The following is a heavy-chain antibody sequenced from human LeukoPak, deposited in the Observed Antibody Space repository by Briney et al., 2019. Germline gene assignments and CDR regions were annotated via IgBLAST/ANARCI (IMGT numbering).Heavy chain of an antibody. Sequence: SSQTLSLPCTVSGGSISSGSYYWSWIRQPAGKGLEWIGRIYTSGSTNYNPSLKSRVTISVDTSKNQFSLKLSSVTAADTAVYYCARELRAYKLDYGDYVYWFDPWGQGTLVTVSS. D-gene: IGHD4-17*01. CDR1: GGSISSGSYY. CDR3: ARELRAYKLDYGDYVYWFDP. CDR2: IYTSGST. J-gene: IGHJ5*02. V-gene: IGHV4-61*02.